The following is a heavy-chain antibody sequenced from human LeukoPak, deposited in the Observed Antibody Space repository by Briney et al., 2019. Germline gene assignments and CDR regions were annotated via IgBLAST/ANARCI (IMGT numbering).Heavy chain of an antibody. CDR1: GFSFSSYG. V-gene: IGHV3-23*01. CDR3: AKETKYTSGWLAIDY. CDR2: IIGSGNSA. D-gene: IGHD6-19*01. J-gene: IGHJ4*02. Sequence: GALRLSCTASGFSFSSYGMSWVRQPPGKGLEWVSGIIGSGNSAYYTDSAKGRFTISRDNSKNTLHLQMNSLRVEDTAVYYCAKETKYTSGWLAIDYWGQGTLVTVSS.